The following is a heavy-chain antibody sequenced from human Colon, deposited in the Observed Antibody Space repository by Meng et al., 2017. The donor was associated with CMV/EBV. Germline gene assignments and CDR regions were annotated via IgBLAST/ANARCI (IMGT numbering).Heavy chain of an antibody. Sequence: GGSLRLSCTTSGFNFGDYVMTWVRQAPGKGLEWVSLIYAGGRSTYYAAAVKGRFTVSRDNSENTVYLEMSSLRAEDTGIYYCAKAGYWYFFDAWGQGTLVTVSS. CDR3: AKAGYWYFFDA. V-gene: IGHV3-23*03. J-gene: IGHJ4*02. CDR2: IYAGGRST. D-gene: IGHD2-8*02. CDR1: GFNFGDYV.